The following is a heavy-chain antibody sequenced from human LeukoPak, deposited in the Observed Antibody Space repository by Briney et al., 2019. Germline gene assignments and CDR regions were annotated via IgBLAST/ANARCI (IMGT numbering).Heavy chain of an antibody. Sequence: PSETLSLTCAVSGYSISSGYYWGWIRQPPGKGLEWIGSIYHSGSTYYNPSLKSRVTISVDTSKNQFSLKLSSVTAADTAVYYCARLPVPRNAYGDYYFDYWGQGTLVTVSS. CDR2: IYHSGST. CDR3: ARLPVPRNAYGDYYFDY. J-gene: IGHJ4*02. CDR1: GYSISSGYY. D-gene: IGHD4-17*01. V-gene: IGHV4-38-2*01.